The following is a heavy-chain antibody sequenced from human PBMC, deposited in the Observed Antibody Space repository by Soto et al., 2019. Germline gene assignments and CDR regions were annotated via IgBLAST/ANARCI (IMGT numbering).Heavy chain of an antibody. CDR3: ARGAGTTVTGLWHFDS. V-gene: IGHV3-33*01. Sequence: QVQLEESGGGVVQPGRSLRLSCEASGFTFNTYSMHWVRQPPGKGLEWLAAIWYDGTQKYYADSVKGRFIISRDNSKKTLYVKMNSMRAENTAVYYCARGAGTTVTGLWHFDSWGQGTLVTVSS. CDR1: GFTFNTYS. J-gene: IGHJ4*02. CDR2: IWYDGTQK. D-gene: IGHD4-17*01.